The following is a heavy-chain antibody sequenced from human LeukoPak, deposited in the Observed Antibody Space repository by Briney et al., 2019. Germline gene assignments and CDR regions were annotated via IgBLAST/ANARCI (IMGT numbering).Heavy chain of an antibody. J-gene: IGHJ4*01. Sequence: SETLSLTCTVSGGSITSSPYHWAWIRQPPGRGPEWIGTVSHSGATQYNPSLTRRVTISLDPTQNQFSLSLNSVTAADTAVFYCAKPMLTTDRNFFHWGQGTLGTVSS. D-gene: IGHD3-3*01. V-gene: IGHV4-39*07. CDR2: VSHSGAT. CDR1: GGSITSSPYH. CDR3: AKPMLTTDRNFFH.